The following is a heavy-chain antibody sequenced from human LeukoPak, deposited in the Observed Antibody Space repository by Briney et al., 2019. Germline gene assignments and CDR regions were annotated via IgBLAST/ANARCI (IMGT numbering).Heavy chain of an antibody. V-gene: IGHV3-21*01. Sequence: PGGSLRLSCAASGFTFSSYSMNWVRQAPGKGLEWVSSISSSSSYIYYADSVKGRFTIPRDNAKYSLYLQMNSLRAEDTAVYYCARDREFDYYDSSGYDLFDYWGQGTLVTVSS. CDR2: ISSSSSYI. CDR3: ARDREFDYYDSSGYDLFDY. J-gene: IGHJ4*02. CDR1: GFTFSSYS. D-gene: IGHD3-22*01.